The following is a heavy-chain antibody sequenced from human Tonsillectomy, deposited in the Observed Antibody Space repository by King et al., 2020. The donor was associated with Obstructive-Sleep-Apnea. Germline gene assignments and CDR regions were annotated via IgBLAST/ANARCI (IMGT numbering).Heavy chain of an antibody. CDR3: ARQPYTVTLLNWFDP. J-gene: IGHJ5*02. Sequence: QLQLQESGPGLVKPSETLSLTCTVSGGSISISSYSWGWIRQPPGKGLEWIVSIYYSGSTYYNPSLKSRVTISVDTSKNQFSLKLSSVTPADTAVYYCARQPYTVTLLNWFDPWGQGTLVTVSS. V-gene: IGHV4-39*01. CDR1: GGSISISSYS. CDR2: IYYSGST. D-gene: IGHD4-17*01.